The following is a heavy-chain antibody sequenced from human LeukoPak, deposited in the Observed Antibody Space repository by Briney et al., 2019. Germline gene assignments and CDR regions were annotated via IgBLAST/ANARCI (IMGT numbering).Heavy chain of an antibody. CDR1: GFTFDNYA. CDR2: ISGSGINT. D-gene: IGHD2-21*02. Sequence: PGGSLRLSCAASGFTFDNYAMSWVRQLPGKGLEWVSDISGSGINTYHADSVKGRFTISRDNSKNTLYLQMNSLRAEDTAVYYCVREDTPATANYWGQGTLVTISS. J-gene: IGHJ4*02. V-gene: IGHV3-23*01. CDR3: VREDTPATANY.